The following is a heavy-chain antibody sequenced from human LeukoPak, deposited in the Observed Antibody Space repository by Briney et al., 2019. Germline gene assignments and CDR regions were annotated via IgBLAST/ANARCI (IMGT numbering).Heavy chain of an antibody. CDR1: GGTFSTFP. D-gene: IGHD2-21*01. CDR3: ATSTLSDGPLRFDP. CDR2: IIPIFGP. J-gene: IGHJ5*02. V-gene: IGHV1-69*13. Sequence: SVKVSCKASGGTFSTFPISWVRQAPGQGLEWIGGIIPIFGPNYAQKFQGRATISADLATATAYMELSRLRSDDTAVYYCATSTLSDGPLRFDPWGQGTLVTVSS.